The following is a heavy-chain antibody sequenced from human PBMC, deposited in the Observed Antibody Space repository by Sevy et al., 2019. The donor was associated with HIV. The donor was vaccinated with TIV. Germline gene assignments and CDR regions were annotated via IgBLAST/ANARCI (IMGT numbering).Heavy chain of an antibody. D-gene: IGHD3-10*01. J-gene: IGHJ4*02. Sequence: GGSLRLSCAASGFTFSSYAMSWVRQAPGKGLEWVSAISGSGGSTYYADSVKGRFTISRDNSKNTLYLQMNSLRAEDTPVYYCAKGPPVLLWFGELYYFDYWGQGTLVTVSS. CDR3: AKGPPVLLWFGELYYFDY. V-gene: IGHV3-23*01. CDR1: GFTFSSYA. CDR2: ISGSGGST.